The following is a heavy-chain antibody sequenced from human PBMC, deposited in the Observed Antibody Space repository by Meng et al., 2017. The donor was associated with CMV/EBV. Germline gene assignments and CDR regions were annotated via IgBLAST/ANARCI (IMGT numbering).Heavy chain of an antibody. CDR1: GGSFSGYY. CDR3: ARAGYCSSTSCKPLYDWFDP. J-gene: IGHJ5*02. CDR2: INHSGST. Sequence: SETLSLTCAVYGGSFSGYYWSWIRQPPGKGLEWIGEINHSGSTNYNPSLKSRVTISVDTSKNQFSLKLSSVTAADTAVYYCARAGYCSSTSCKPLYDWFDPWGQGTLVTVSS. V-gene: IGHV4-34*01. D-gene: IGHD2-2*01.